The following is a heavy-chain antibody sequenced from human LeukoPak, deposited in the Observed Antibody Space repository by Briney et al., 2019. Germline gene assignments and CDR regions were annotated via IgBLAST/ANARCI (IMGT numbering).Heavy chain of an antibody. D-gene: IGHD3-22*01. J-gene: IGHJ4*02. CDR1: GYSFTSYW. CDR3: ARAYYYDSSGYLYYFDY. V-gene: IGHV5-51*01. CDR2: IYPGDSDT. Sequence: PGESLKISCKGSGYSFTSYWIGWVRQMPGKGLEWMGIIYPGDSDTRYSPSFQGQVTISVDKSISTAYLQWSSLKASDTAMYYCARAYYYDSSGYLYYFDYWGQGTLVTVSS.